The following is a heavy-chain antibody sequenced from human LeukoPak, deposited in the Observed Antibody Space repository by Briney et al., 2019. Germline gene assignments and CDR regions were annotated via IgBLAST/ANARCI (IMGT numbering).Heavy chain of an antibody. CDR1: GGSISSGGYY. J-gene: IGHJ4*02. Sequence: SETLSLTCAVSGGSISSGGYYWSWIRQPPGKGLEWIGYIYHSGSTYYNPSLKGRVTISVDRSKNQFSLKLSSVTAADTAAYYCARDLGPTSGDPGYWGQGTLVTVSS. CDR3: ARDLGPTSGDPGY. CDR2: IYHSGST. D-gene: IGHD1-26*01. V-gene: IGHV4-30-2*01.